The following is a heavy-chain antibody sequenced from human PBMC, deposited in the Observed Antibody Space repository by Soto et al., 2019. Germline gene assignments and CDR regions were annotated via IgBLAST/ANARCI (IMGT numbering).Heavy chain of an antibody. J-gene: IGHJ4*02. CDR1: GISICSTSSY. Sequence: SETVSITCTVDGISICSTSSYCGCIRQPPGKGLEWIGSIYYSGSTYYNPSLKSRVTISVDTSKNQFSLKLSSVTAADTAVYYCARLTKLIVYFDYWGQGTLVTVS. D-gene: IGHD2-21*01. CDR3: ARLTKLIVYFDY. CDR2: IYYSGST. V-gene: IGHV4-39*01.